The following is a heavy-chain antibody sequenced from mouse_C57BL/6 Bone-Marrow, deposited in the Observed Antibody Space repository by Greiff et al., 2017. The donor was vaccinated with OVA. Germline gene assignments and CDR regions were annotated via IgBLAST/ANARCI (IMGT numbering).Heavy chain of an antibody. J-gene: IGHJ2*01. CDR3: ARSGVDD. CDR1: GFTFSDYG. D-gene: IGHD3-2*02. V-gene: IGHV5-17*01. CDR2: ISSGSSTI. Sequence: EVKLMESGGGLVKPGGSLKLSCAASGFTFSDYGMHWVRQAPEKGLEWVAYISSGSSTIYYADTVKGRFTISRDNAKNTLFLQMTSLRSEDTAMYYCARSGVDDWGQGTTLTVSS.